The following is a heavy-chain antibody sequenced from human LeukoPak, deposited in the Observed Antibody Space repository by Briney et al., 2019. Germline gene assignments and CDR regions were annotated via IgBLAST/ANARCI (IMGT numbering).Heavy chain of an antibody. CDR2: MNPNSGNT. CDR3: ARGQLSPYDFGFDP. V-gene: IGHV1-8*01. J-gene: IGHJ5*02. D-gene: IGHD3-3*01. CDR1: GYSFTSYD. Sequence: GASVKVSCKASGYSFTSYDINWVRQATGQGLEWMGWMNPNSGNTGYAQKFQGRVTMTRNTSISTAYMELSSLRSEDTAVYYCARGQLSPYDFGFDPWGQGTLVTVSS.